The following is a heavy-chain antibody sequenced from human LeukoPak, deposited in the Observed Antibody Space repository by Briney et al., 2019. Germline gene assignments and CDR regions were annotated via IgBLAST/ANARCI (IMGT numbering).Heavy chain of an antibody. V-gene: IGHV4-39*07. CDR3: ARGPAVSNWNYFGY. CDR2: IYYSGST. J-gene: IGHJ4*02. Sequence: SGTLSLTCTVSGGSISSSSYYWGWIRQPPGKGLEWIGSIYYSGSTYYNPSLKSRVTISVDTSKNQFSLKLSSVTAADTAVYYCARGPAVSNWNYFGYWGQGTLVTVSS. D-gene: IGHD1-1*01. CDR1: GGSISSSSYY.